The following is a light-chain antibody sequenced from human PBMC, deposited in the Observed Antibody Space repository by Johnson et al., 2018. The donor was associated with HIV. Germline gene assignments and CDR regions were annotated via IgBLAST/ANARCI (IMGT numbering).Light chain of an antibody. J-gene: IGLJ1*01. CDR2: DNN. Sequence: QSVLTQPPSVYAAPGQKVTISCSGSSSNIGNNYVSWYQQLPGTAPKLLIYDNNKRPSGIPDRFSGSKSGTSATLGITGLQTGDEADHYCGTWDSSLSAYVFGTGTKVTV. CDR1: SSNIGNNY. CDR3: GTWDSSLSAYV. V-gene: IGLV1-51*01.